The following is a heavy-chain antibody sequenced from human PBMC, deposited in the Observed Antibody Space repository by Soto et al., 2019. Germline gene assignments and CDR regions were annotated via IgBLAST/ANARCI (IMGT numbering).Heavy chain of an antibody. D-gene: IGHD3-22*01. CDR1: GGSISSSSYY. CDR2: IYYSGST. CDR3: AIDRDYYDSSGYYYEAGYFDL. V-gene: IGHV4-39*02. J-gene: IGHJ2*01. Sequence: SETLSLTCTVSGGSISSSSYYWGCMRQPPGKGLEWIGSIYYSGSTYYNPSLKSRVTISVDTSKNQFSLKLSSVTAADTAVYYCAIDRDYYDSSGYYYEAGYFDLWGRGTLVTVSS.